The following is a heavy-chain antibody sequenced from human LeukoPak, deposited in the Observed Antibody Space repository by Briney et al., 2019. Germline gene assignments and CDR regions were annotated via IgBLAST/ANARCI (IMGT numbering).Heavy chain of an antibody. D-gene: IGHD3-16*02. CDR3: ARGSCDYIWGSYRYTLAEYFQH. CDR1: GGPFSGYY. J-gene: IGHJ1*01. CDR2: INHSGST. V-gene: IGHV4-34*01. Sequence: SETLSLTCAVYGGPFSGYYWSWIRQPPGKGLEWIGEINHSGSTNYNPSLKSRVTISVDTSKNKFSLKLSSVTAADTAVYYYARGSCDYIWGSYRYTLAEYFQHWGQGTLVTVSS.